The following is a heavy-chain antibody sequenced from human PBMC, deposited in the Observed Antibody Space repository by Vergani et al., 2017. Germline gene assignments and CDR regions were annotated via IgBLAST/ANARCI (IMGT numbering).Heavy chain of an antibody. CDR2: IFSSGST. J-gene: IGHJ4*02. CDR3: ATGAGPFDI. D-gene: IGHD7-27*01. V-gene: IGHV4-39*07. CDR1: GDSMSRKTYY. Sequence: QLLLQESGPGLVKPSETLSLTCSVTGDSMSRKTYYWGWIRQPPGKGLEWIGSIFSSGSTFFNPSLKSRVTMSIDTSKNQFSLKLTSVTAADTAVYYCATGAGPFDIWGQGTLVTVSS.